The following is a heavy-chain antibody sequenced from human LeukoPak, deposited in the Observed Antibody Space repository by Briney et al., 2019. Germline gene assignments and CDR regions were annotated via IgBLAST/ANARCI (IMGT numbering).Heavy chain of an antibody. V-gene: IGHV4-61*02. Sequence: PSQTLSLTCTVSGGSISSGSYHWSWIRQPAGKALEWIGRIYPSGSTYYNPSLKSRITISVDTSKNQFSLKLSSVTAADTAVYYCARPLGYSYYMDVWGKGTTVTISS. CDR2: IYPSGST. CDR3: ARPLGYSYYMDV. CDR1: GGSISSGSYH. J-gene: IGHJ6*03.